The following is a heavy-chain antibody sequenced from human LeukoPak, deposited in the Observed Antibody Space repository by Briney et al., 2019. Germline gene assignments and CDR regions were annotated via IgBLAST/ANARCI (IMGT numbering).Heavy chain of an antibody. CDR1: GPTFSSYW. CDR3: ATGQQLGY. D-gene: IGHD6-13*01. V-gene: IGHV3-7*01. Sequence: GGSLRLSCVASGPTFSSYWMSWVRQAPGRGLEWVANIKQDGSDKYYADSVKGRFTISRDNAKKSLYLQMNSLRAEDTAVYYCATGQQLGYWGQGTLVTVSS. J-gene: IGHJ4*02. CDR2: IKQDGSDK.